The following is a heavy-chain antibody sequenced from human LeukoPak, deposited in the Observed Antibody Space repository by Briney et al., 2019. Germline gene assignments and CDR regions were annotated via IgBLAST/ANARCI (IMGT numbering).Heavy chain of an antibody. Sequence: GGSLRLSCAASGFTFSSYGMHWVRQAPGKGLEWVANINRDGSVKYYVDSVKGRFTISRDNAKNSLYLQMNSLRAEDTGVFYCARGDSGDWALGGQGTLVTVSS. CDR2: INRDGSVK. CDR3: ARGDSGDWAL. V-gene: IGHV3-7*01. J-gene: IGHJ4*02. D-gene: IGHD2-21*02. CDR1: GFTFSSYG.